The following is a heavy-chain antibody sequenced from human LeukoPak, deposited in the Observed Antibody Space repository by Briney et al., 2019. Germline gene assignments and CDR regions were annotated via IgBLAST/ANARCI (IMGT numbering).Heavy chain of an antibody. CDR2: VSYDGSNK. V-gene: IGHV3-30-3*01. D-gene: IGHD3-22*01. Sequence: PGGSLRLSCAASGFTFSNYAMHWVRQAPGKGLEWVAVVSYDGSNKYYADSVKGRFTISGDNSKNTLYLQMNSLRAEDTALYYCARIDTYYYDSSGYYSAFDIWGQGTIVTVSS. CDR3: ARIDTYYYDSSGYYSAFDI. J-gene: IGHJ3*02. CDR1: GFTFSNYA.